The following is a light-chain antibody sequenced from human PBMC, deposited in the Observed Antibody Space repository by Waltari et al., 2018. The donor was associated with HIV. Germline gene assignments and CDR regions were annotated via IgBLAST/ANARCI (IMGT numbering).Light chain of an antibody. CDR3: QQYKNGWT. V-gene: IGKV3-15*01. CDR2: GTS. J-gene: IGKJ1*01. CDR1: QSVSTS. Sequence: EVVMAQYPATLSVSPGERAILSGRASQSVSTSLAWYQQKPGQAPRLLMFGTSTRATGVSARFSGSGSGTYFSLTISSLQSEDLAVYYCQQYKNGWTFGQGTKVDIK.